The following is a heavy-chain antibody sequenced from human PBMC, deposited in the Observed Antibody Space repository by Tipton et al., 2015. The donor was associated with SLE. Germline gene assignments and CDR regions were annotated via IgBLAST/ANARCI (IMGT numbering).Heavy chain of an antibody. Sequence: SLRLSCAASGFTFSSYDMHWVRQATGKGLEWVSAIGTAGDTYYPGSVKGRFTISRENAKNSLYLQMNSLRAEDTAVYYCAKGPWYYYDSSGYPDYWGQGTLVTVSS. CDR3: AKGPWYYYDSSGYPDY. CDR1: GFTFSSYD. J-gene: IGHJ4*02. V-gene: IGHV3-13*01. CDR2: IGTAGDT. D-gene: IGHD3-22*01.